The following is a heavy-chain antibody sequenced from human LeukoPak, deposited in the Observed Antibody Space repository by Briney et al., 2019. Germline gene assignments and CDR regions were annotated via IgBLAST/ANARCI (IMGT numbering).Heavy chain of an antibody. CDR1: VFTFSSKA. D-gene: IGHD2-2*01. CDR3: AKGSEYCSRTTCYPIDY. V-gene: IGHV3-23*01. Sequence: GGSLRLSCAAPVFTFSSKAMSWGGQAPGKGLGGWSAISASGVYTYYADSVKRPFTISRDHSKNTLSLQMNRRRAEDTALYYCAKGSEYCSRTTCYPIDYWGQGILVTVSS. J-gene: IGHJ4*02. CDR2: ISASGVYT.